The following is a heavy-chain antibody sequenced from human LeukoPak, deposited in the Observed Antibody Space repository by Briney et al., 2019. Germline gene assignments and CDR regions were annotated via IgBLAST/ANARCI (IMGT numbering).Heavy chain of an antibody. D-gene: IGHD1-1*01. V-gene: IGHV4-59*01. CDR1: GGSISSYY. CDR3: ARGSANWNDAPLDY. Sequence: SETLSLTCTVSGGSISSYYWSWIRQPPGKGLEWIGYIYYSGSTDYNPSLKSRVTISVDTSKNQFSLKLSSVTAADTAVYYCARGSANWNDAPLDYWGQGTLVTVSS. J-gene: IGHJ4*02. CDR2: IYYSGST.